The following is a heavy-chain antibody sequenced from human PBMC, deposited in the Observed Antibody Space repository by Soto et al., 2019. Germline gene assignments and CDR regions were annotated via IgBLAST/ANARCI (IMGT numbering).Heavy chain of an antibody. V-gene: IGHV3-74*01. CDR2: TNSDGSDT. D-gene: IGHD3-3*01. J-gene: IGHJ4*02. CDR3: AKAGFWSGYYSLVDY. Sequence: PGGSLRLSCAASGFTFSSYWMYWVRQAPGKGLVWVSRTNSDGSDTSYADSVKGRFTISRDNAKNSLYLQMNSLRAEDTALYYCAKAGFWSGYYSLVDYWGQGTLDTVSS. CDR1: GFTFSSYW.